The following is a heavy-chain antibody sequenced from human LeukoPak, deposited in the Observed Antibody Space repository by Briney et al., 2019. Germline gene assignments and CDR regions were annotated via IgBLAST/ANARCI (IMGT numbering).Heavy chain of an antibody. V-gene: IGHV3-11*04. CDR1: GFTFSDDY. J-gene: IGHJ4*02. Sequence: PGGSLRLSCAASGFTFSDDYMSWVRQAPGKGLEWVSYISSSGSAIYYADSVKGRFTISRDNAKNSLYLQMNSLRAEDTAVYYCARDFLGPGYASILRYFDWLPGYFDYWGQGTLVTVSS. CDR3: ARDFLGPGYASILRYFDWLPGYFDY. CDR2: ISSSGSAI. D-gene: IGHD3-9*01.